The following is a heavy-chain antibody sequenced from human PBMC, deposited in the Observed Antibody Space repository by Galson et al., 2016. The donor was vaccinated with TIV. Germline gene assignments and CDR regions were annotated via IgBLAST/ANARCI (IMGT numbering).Heavy chain of an antibody. CDR2: IHDDGST. D-gene: IGHD1-26*01. V-gene: IGHV3-66*02. Sequence: SLRLSCAASGITVSDNFLTWVRQAPGKELEWVSIIHDDGSTHYANSVKGRFTISRDNSKNTLYLHMNTLRPEDTAVYYCARERRHCGNECFLRYYFGMDVWGQGTTVTVSS. J-gene: IGHJ6*02. CDR3: ARERRHCGNECFLRYYFGMDV. CDR1: GITVSDNF.